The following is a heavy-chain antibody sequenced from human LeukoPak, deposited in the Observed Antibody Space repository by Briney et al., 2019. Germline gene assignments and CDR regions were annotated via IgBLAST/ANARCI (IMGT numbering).Heavy chain of an antibody. D-gene: IGHD6-19*01. CDR1: GGSISSYY. J-gene: IGHJ3*02. Sequence: SETLSLTRTVSGGSISSYYWSWIRQPPGKGLEWIGYIYYSGSTNYNPSLKSRVTISVDTSKNQFSLKLSSVTAADTAVYYCASQKREQWLVRPDAFDIWGQGTMVTVSS. V-gene: IGHV4-59*01. CDR3: ASQKREQWLVRPDAFDI. CDR2: IYYSGST.